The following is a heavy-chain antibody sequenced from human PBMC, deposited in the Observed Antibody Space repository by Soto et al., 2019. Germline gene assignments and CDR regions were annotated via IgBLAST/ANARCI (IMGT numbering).Heavy chain of an antibody. J-gene: IGHJ4*02. CDR3: ARFVSEDDFLNGYNDYLYD. CDR2: IYAADSES. V-gene: IGHV5-51*01. CDR1: GYRFTSYW. Sequence: PGESLKISCKGSGYRFTSYWIAWVRQKPGKGLEWTGTIYAADSESKYSPSFQGQVSFSADKSNNTAHLHWSSLKASDTATYFCARFVSEDDFLNGYNDYLYDWGKGTPVPVSS. D-gene: IGHD3-16*01.